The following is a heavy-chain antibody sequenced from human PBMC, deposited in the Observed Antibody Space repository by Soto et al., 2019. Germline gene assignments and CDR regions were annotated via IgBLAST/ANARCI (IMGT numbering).Heavy chain of an antibody. CDR3: ARDRRVTGDGDWFDP. D-gene: IGHD7-27*01. Sequence: QVQLVKSGAEVKKPGSSVKVSCKASGGTFSSYTISWVRQAPGQGLEWMGRIIPILGIANYAQTFQGIVTITADKSTITAYMELSSLRSEDTAVYYCARDRRVTGDGDWFDPWGQGTLVTVSS. CDR1: GGTFSSYT. J-gene: IGHJ5*02. CDR2: IIPILGIA. V-gene: IGHV1-69*08.